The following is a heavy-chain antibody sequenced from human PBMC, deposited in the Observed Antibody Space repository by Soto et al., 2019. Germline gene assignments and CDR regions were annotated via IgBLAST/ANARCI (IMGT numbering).Heavy chain of an antibody. Sequence: QVHLVQSGAEVKKPGASVKVSCKASGYTFTNYYIHWVRQAPGQGLEWMGMINPRGGGTTYAQKFQGRVTMNTDTSTSTVYMELSSLRSEDTAVYYCARDLADYHDDSNNPYNAFDIWGQGTMVTASS. V-gene: IGHV1-46*03. CDR1: GYTFTNYY. CDR2: INPRGGGT. J-gene: IGHJ3*02. D-gene: IGHD3-22*01. CDR3: ARDLADYHDDSNNPYNAFDI.